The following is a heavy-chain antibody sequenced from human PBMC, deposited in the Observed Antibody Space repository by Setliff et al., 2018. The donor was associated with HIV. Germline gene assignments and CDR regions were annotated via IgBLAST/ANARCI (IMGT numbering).Heavy chain of an antibody. CDR3: ARDNYYGSGSYYPRDY. J-gene: IGHJ4*02. V-gene: IGHV1-18*01. D-gene: IGHD3-10*01. CDR1: GYTFTSYG. CDR2: ISAYNGNT. Sequence: ASVKVSCKASGYTFTSYGISWVRQAPGQGLEWMGWISAYNGNTNYAQKLQGRVTMTTDTSTSTAYMELRSLRSDDTAVYYCARDNYYGSGSYYPRDYWGQGTLVTVSS.